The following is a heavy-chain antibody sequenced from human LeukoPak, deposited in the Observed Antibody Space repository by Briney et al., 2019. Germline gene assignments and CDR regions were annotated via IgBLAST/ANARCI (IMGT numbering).Heavy chain of an antibody. Sequence: PSETLSLTCTVSGGSISSGDYYWSWIRQPPGKGVEWIGYIYYSGSTYYNPSLKSRVTISVDTSKNQFSLKLSSVTAADTAVYYCARDCSSTSCSYAFDIWGQGTMVTVSS. V-gene: IGHV4-30-4*08. CDR1: GGSISSGDYY. J-gene: IGHJ3*02. CDR2: IYYSGST. CDR3: ARDCSSTSCSYAFDI. D-gene: IGHD2-2*01.